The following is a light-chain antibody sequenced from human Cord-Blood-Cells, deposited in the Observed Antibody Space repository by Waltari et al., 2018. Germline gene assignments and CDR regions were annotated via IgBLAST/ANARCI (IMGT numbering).Light chain of an antibody. CDR3: QQYYSTPPT. Sequence: DIVMTQSPDSLAVSLGERATLNCKSSQSVLYSSNNKNYLAWYQQKPGQPPELLIYWASTRESGVPDRFSGSGSGTDFTLTISSLQAEEVAVYYCQQYYSTPPTFGQGTKVEIK. CDR2: WAS. CDR1: QSVLYSSNNKNY. J-gene: IGKJ1*01. V-gene: IGKV4-1*01.